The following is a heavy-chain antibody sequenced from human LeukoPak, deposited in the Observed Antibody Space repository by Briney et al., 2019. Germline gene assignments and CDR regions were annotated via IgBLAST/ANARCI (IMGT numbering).Heavy chain of an antibody. V-gene: IGHV3-7*01. CDR2: IKQDGSDK. J-gene: IGHJ5*02. CDR1: GFTFSAYW. D-gene: IGHD2-15*01. CDR3: ARSCSGGTCNFPKFEP. Sequence: GGSLRLSCAASGFTFSAYWMSWVRQAPGKGLEWVAHIKQDGSDKYYADSVRGRFTVSRDNAKNSLYLQINSQRAEDTAVYYCARSCSGGTCNFPKFEPWGQGTLVTVSS.